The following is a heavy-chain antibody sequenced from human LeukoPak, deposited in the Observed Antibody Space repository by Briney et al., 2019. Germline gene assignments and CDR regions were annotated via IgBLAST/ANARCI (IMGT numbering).Heavy chain of an antibody. D-gene: IGHD6-19*01. CDR2: IYYSGST. CDR1: GVSISSSSYY. V-gene: IGHV4-61*01. CDR3: ARLRSGWLD. Sequence: SETLSLTCTLSGVSISSSSYYWSWLRQPPGKGLEWIGYIYYSGSTNYNPSLKSRVTISVDTSKSQFSLKLSSVTAADTAVYYCARLRSGWLDWGQGTLVTVSS. J-gene: IGHJ4*02.